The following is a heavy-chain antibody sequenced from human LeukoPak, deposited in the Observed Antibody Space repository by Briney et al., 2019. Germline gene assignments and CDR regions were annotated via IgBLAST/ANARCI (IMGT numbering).Heavy chain of an antibody. D-gene: IGHD2-15*01. CDR2: IYYSGST. CDR1: GGSINSRSDY. V-gene: IGHV4-39*01. J-gene: IGHJ6*02. Sequence: SETLSLSCIGSGGSINSRSDYWGWIRQPPGKGLEWIGSIYYSGSTYYNPSLKSRVTISVDTSKNQFSLKLSSVTAAETAVYFCARRYLGYCSGDSCPLNYYGMDVWGQGTTVTVSS. CDR3: ARRYLGYCSGDSCPLNYYGMDV.